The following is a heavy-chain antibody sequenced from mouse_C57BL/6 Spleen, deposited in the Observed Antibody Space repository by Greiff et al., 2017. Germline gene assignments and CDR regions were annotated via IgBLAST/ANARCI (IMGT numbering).Heavy chain of an antibody. J-gene: IGHJ1*03. D-gene: IGHD4-1*01. CDR2: ISYDGSN. V-gene: IGHV3-6*01. Sequence: EVKVEESGPGLVKPSQSLSLTCSVTGYSITSGYYWNWIRQFPGNKLEWMGYISYDGSNNYNPSLKNRISITRDTSNNQFFLKLKSVTTEDTATAYCGRDWDGWYFDVWGTGTTVTVSS. CDR3: GRDWDGWYFDV. CDR1: GYSITSGYY.